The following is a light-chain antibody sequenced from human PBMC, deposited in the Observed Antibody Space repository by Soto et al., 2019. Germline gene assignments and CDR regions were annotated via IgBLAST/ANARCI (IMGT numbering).Light chain of an antibody. Sequence: DIVMTQSPLSLPVTPGEPASISCRSSRNLLHIDGYNYLDWYLQKPGQSPQLLIYLGSYRASGVPDRFSGSGSGTDFTLRISRAEDQDVGVYYCMQAVYTRTFGPGTKVDIK. V-gene: IGKV2-28*01. J-gene: IGKJ1*01. CDR3: MQAVYTRT. CDR2: LGS. CDR1: RNLLHIDGYNY.